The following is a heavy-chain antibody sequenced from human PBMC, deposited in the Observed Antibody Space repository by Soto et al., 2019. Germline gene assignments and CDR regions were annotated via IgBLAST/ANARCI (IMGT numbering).Heavy chain of an antibody. CDR3: ARTDNVGYYAH. V-gene: IGHV4-38-2*02. CDR2: IYHSGTT. Sequence: SETLSLTCTVSGDSISRGYYWAWIRQPPGKGLEYIGSIYHSGTTYYNPSLMSRVTISVDTSKNQFSLNLRSVTAADSAVYYCARTDNVGYYAHLGQGTQVTVSS. CDR1: GDSISRGYY. J-gene: IGHJ4*02. D-gene: IGHD3-3*01.